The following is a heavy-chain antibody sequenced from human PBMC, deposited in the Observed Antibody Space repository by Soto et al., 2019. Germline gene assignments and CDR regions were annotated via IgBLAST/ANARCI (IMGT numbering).Heavy chain of an antibody. CDR1: GYTFTSYA. CDR2: INAGNGNT. CDR3: ARGSGWFGESVEP. V-gene: IGHV1-3*01. Sequence: ASVKVSCKASGYTFTSYAMHWVRQAPGQRLEWMGWINAGNGNTKYSQKFQGRVTITRDTSASTAYMELSSLRSEDTAVYCCARGSGWFGESVEPWGQGTLVTASS. J-gene: IGHJ5*02. D-gene: IGHD3-10*01.